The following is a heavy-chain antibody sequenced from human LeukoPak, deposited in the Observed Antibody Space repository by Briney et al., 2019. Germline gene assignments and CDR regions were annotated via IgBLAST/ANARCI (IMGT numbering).Heavy chain of an antibody. Sequence: SETLSLTCAVSGGSISSSNWWSWVRQPPGKGLEWIGEIYHSGSTNYNPSLKSRVTISVDKSKNQFSLRVTSVTAADTAVYYCARGGDAMGNGASFLDNWGQGTLVTVSS. D-gene: IGHD3-16*01. CDR1: GGSISSSNW. J-gene: IGHJ4*02. CDR2: IYHSGST. V-gene: IGHV4-4*02. CDR3: ARGGDAMGNGASFLDN.